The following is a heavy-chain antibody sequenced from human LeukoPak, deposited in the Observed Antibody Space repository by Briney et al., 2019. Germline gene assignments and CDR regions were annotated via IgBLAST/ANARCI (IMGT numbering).Heavy chain of an antibody. Sequence: PGGSLRLSXAASGFTFSSYSMNWVRQAPGKGLEWVSSISSSSSDIYYADSVKGRFTISRDNAKKSMYLKMNSLRAEDTAVYYCATLTGGYCSSTSCYTVDYWGQGTLVTVSS. CDR1: GFTFSSYS. V-gene: IGHV3-21*01. D-gene: IGHD2-2*02. CDR3: ATLTGGYCSSTSCYTVDY. CDR2: ISSSSSDI. J-gene: IGHJ4*02.